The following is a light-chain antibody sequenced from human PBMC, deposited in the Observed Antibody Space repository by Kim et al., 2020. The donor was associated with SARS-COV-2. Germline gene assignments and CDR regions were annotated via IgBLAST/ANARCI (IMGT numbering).Light chain of an antibody. V-gene: IGKV2D-29*01. CDR1: QRLLHSDGKTY. Sequence: DTVMTQTPLSLSLTPGQPASIFCKSSQRLLHSDGKTYLYWYVQKPGQPPQVLIYELFNRFSGVPPRFSGGGSGTDFTLKISRVEAEDVGVYYCMQNTHFPPTFGGGTKVDIK. CDR3: MQNTHFPPT. J-gene: IGKJ4*01. CDR2: ELF.